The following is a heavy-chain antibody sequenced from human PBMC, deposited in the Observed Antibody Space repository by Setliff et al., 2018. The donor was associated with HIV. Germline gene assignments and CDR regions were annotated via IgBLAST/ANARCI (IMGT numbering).Heavy chain of an antibody. Sequence: SETLSLTCSVSGGSISSGSYYWTWIRQPAGKGPEWIGHIYTNGYTNYNPSLKSRVTIPVDTSKNQFSLRLTSVTAADTAVYYCARAPPGIQNDAFDVWGQGTMVTVSS. J-gene: IGHJ3*01. CDR1: GGSISSGSYY. CDR2: IYTNGYT. CDR3: ARAPPGIQNDAFDV. V-gene: IGHV4-61*09.